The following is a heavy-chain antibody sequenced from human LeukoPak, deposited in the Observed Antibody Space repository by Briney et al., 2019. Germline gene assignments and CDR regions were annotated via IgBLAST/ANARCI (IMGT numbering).Heavy chain of an antibody. CDR3: ATRAFWGGDYRQ. CDR1: GVSISSGTYY. Sequence: PSETLSLTCIVSGVSISSGTYYWGWIRQPPGKGLEWIGSIYYSGSTYYNPSLKSRVTISVDTSKNQFSLKLSSVTAADTAVYYCATRAFWGGDYRQWGQGTLVTVSS. V-gene: IGHV4-39*01. CDR2: IYYSGST. J-gene: IGHJ4*02. D-gene: IGHD4-11*01.